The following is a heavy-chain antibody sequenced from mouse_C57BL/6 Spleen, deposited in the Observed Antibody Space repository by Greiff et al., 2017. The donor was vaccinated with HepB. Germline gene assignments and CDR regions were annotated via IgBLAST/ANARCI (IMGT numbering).Heavy chain of an antibody. V-gene: IGHV1-42*01. Sequence: VQLQQSGPELVKPGASVKISCKASGYSFTGYYMNWVKQSPEKSLEWIGEINPSTGGTTYNQKFKAKATLTVDKSSSTAYMQLKSLTSEDSAVYYCARRPSFYYAMDYWGQGTSVTVSS. J-gene: IGHJ4*01. CDR3: ARRPSFYYAMDY. CDR1: GYSFTGYY. CDR2: INPSTGGT.